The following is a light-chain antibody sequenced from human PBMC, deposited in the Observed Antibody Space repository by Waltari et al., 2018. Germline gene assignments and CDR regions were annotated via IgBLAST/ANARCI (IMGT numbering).Light chain of an antibody. J-gene: IGKJ1*01. V-gene: IGKV3-20*01. CDR3: QHFDRSPWT. Sequence: EIVLTQSPGTLYLSPGERATLSCRASQSLSSNYLAWDQQKPGQAPRLLIYAASNRAAGTPDRFSGSGSGTDFTLTISRLEAEDFAVYFCQHFDRSPWTFGQGTNVEIK. CDR2: AAS. CDR1: QSLSSNY.